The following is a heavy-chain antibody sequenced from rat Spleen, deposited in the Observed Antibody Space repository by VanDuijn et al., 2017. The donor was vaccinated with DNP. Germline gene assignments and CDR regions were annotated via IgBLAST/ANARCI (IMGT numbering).Heavy chain of an antibody. V-gene: IGHV5-7*01. CDR1: GITFSDHN. CDR2: ISYDRSDT. Sequence: EVQLVESGGGLVQPGRSLKLSCVVSGITFSDHNMAWVRQAPKKGLEWVGTISYDRSDTYYRDSVKARFTMSRDNAKSTLYLQKDSLRSEDTATYYCGSRPPPLRGPLDYWGQGVMVTVSS. CDR3: GSRPPPLRGPLDY. J-gene: IGHJ2*01. D-gene: IGHD4-3*01.